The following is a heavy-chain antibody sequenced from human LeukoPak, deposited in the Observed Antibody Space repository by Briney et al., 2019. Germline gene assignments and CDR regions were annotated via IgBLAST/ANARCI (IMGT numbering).Heavy chain of an antibody. CDR3: TTGVGAQLIDY. Sequence: PGGSLRLSCAASGFTLSNAWMSWVRQAPGKGLEWVGRIKSKTDGGTTDYAAPVKGRFTISRDDSKNTLYLQMNSLKTEDTAVYYCTTGVGAQLIDYWGQGTLVTVSS. V-gene: IGHV3-15*01. CDR2: IKSKTDGGTT. D-gene: IGHD1-26*01. CDR1: GFTLSNAW. J-gene: IGHJ4*02.